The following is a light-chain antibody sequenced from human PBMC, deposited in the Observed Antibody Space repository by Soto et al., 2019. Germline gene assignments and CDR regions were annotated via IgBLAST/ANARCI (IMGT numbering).Light chain of an antibody. V-gene: IGKV4-1*01. Sequence: DIVRTQSPDSLAVSLGERATINCKSSQIVLYSSKNKSYLAWYQQKPGQPPKLLIYWASTRESGVPDRFSGSGSGTDFTLTISSLQAEDVAVYYCQQYYTTPFTFGQGTRLEIK. CDR1: QIVLYSSKNKSY. CDR2: WAS. J-gene: IGKJ5*01. CDR3: QQYYTTPFT.